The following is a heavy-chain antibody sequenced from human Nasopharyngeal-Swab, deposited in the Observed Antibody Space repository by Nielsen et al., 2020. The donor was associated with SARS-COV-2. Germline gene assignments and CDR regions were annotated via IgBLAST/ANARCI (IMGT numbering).Heavy chain of an antibody. D-gene: IGHD1-1*01. CDR3: ARGVDWNYDY. Sequence: GSLRLSCAVYGGSFSGYYWSWIRRPPGKGLEWIGEINHSGSTNYNPSLKSRATISVDTSKNQFSLKLSSVTAADTAVYYCARGVDWNYDYWGQGTLVTVSS. J-gene: IGHJ4*02. V-gene: IGHV4-34*01. CDR1: GGSFSGYY. CDR2: INHSGST.